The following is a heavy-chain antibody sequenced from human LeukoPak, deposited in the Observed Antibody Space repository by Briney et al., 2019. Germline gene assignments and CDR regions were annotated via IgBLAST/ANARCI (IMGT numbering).Heavy chain of an antibody. D-gene: IGHD3-3*01. CDR3: ARGRKNDFWSGYYPYYFDY. CDR1: GYTFTSYD. V-gene: IGHV1-8*01. CDR2: MNPNSGNT. Sequence: ASVKVSCKASGYTFTSYDINWVRQATGQELEWMGWMNPNSGNTGYAQKFQGRVTMTRNTSISTAYMELSSLRSEDTAVYYCARGRKNDFWSGYYPYYFDYWGQGTLVTVSS. J-gene: IGHJ4*02.